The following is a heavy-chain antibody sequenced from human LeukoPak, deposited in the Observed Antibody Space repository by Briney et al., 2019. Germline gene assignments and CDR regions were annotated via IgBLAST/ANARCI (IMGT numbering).Heavy chain of an antibody. CDR2: IYYSGST. V-gene: IGHV4-39*07. CDR1: GGSISSSSYY. Sequence: SETLSLTCTVSGGSISSSSYYWGWIRQPPGTGLEWIGNIYYSGSTYYNESLKSRVTISIDTSKNQFSLKLSSVTAADTAVYYCARDRGGNWNYRWFDPWGQGTLVTVSS. D-gene: IGHD1-7*01. CDR3: ARDRGGNWNYRWFDP. J-gene: IGHJ5*02.